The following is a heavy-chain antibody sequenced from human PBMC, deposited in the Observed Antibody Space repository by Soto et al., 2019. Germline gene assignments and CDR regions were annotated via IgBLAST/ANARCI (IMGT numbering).Heavy chain of an antibody. CDR2: ISAYNGNT. J-gene: IGHJ3*02. CDR3: AREVMYYYDSSGYSDAFDI. V-gene: IGHV1-18*01. D-gene: IGHD3-22*01. Sequence: ASVKVSCKASGYTFTSYGISWVRQAPGQGLEWMGWISAYNGNTNYAQKLQGRVTMTTDTSTSTAYMELSSLRSEDTAVYYCAREVMYYYDSSGYSDAFDIWGQGTMVTVSS. CDR1: GYTFTSYG.